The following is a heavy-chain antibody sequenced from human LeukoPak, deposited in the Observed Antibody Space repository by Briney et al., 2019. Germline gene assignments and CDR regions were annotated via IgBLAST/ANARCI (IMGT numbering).Heavy chain of an antibody. J-gene: IGHJ6*03. CDR2: ISSSGSTI. D-gene: IGHD6-13*01. V-gene: IGHV3-11*01. CDR3: ARTYSSSAYMDV. Sequence: GSLRLSFAASGFTFSDYYMSWIRQAPGKGLEWVSYISSSGSTIYYADSVKGRFTISRDNAKNSLYLQMNSLRAEDTAVYYCARTYSSSAYMDVWGKGTTVTISS. CDR1: GFTFSDYY.